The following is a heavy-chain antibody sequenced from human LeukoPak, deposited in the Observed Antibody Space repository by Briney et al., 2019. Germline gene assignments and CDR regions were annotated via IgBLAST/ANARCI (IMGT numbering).Heavy chain of an antibody. D-gene: IGHD3-3*01. V-gene: IGHV1-2*02. J-gene: IGHJ1*01. CDR3: ARRYYDFWSGYSEYFQH. CDR1: GYTFTGYY. Sequence: ASVKVSCKDSGYTFTGYYMQWVRQAPGQELEWMAWINPNSGGTNYAQKFQGRVTMTRDTSISTAYMELSRLRSDDTAVYYCARRYYDFWSGYSEYFQHWGPCTLVTVSS. CDR2: INPNSGGT.